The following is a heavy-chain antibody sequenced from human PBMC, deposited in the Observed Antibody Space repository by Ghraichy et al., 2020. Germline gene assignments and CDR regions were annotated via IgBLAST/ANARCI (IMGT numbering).Heavy chain of an antibody. CDR1: GFIFSSYS. D-gene: IGHD3-16*02. CDR3: ARVYDYVWGTYRTYYFDY. V-gene: IGHV3-48*04. J-gene: IGHJ4*02. Sequence: GESLNISCAASGFIFSSYSMNWVRQAPGKGLEWISYISASSSTVYYADSVKGRFAVSRDNARNSLDLQMNSLRAEDTAVYYCARVYDYVWGTYRTYYFDYWGQGTLVTVSS. CDR2: ISASSSTV.